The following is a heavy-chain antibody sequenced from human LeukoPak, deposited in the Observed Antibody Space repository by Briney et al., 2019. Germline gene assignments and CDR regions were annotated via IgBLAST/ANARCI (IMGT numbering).Heavy chain of an antibody. V-gene: IGHV4-4*02. CDR3: ARQDVATSHDAFDI. J-gene: IGHJ3*02. D-gene: IGHD5-12*01. CDR1: GGSISSSNW. Sequence: SGTLSLTCAVSGGSISSSNWWSWVRQPPGKGLEWIGYIYYSGSTSYNPSLKSRVTISVDTSKNQFSLKLRSVTAADTAVYYCARQDVATSHDAFDIWGQGTMVTVSS. CDR2: IYYSGST.